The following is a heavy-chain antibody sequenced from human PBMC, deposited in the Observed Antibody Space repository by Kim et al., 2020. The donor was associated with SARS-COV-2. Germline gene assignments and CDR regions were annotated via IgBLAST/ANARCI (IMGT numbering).Heavy chain of an antibody. J-gene: IGHJ6*02. V-gene: IGHV1-69*13. D-gene: IGHD5-12*01. CDR1: GGTFSSYA. Sequence: SVKVSCKASGGTFSSYAISWVRQAPGQGLEWMGGIIPIFGTANYAQKFQGRVTITADESTSTAYMELSSLRSEDTAVYYCARGPFNSGYDFAYSYYYGMDVWGQGTTVTVSS. CDR2: IIPIFGTA. CDR3: ARGPFNSGYDFAYSYYYGMDV.